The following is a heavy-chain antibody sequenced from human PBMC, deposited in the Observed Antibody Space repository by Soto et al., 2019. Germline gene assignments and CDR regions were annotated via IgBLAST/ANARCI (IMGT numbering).Heavy chain of an antibody. V-gene: IGHV3-53*01. Sequence: GGSLRLSCAASGFTVSSNYMSWVRQAPGKGLEWVSVIYSGGSTYYADSVKGRFTISRDNSRNTLYPQMNSLRAEDTAVYYCARVDTAMVNIFGMDVWGQGTTVTVSS. D-gene: IGHD5-18*01. CDR1: GFTVSSNY. CDR3: ARVDTAMVNIFGMDV. J-gene: IGHJ6*02. CDR2: IYSGGST.